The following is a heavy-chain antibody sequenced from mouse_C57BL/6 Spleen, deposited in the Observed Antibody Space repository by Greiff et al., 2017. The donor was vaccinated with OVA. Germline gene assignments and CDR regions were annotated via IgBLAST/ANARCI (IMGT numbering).Heavy chain of an antibody. D-gene: IGHD2-3*01. CDR3: AKVDGYYDAMDY. CDR1: GFTFSDYG. Sequence: EVKVVESGGGLVKPGGSLKLSCAASGFTFSDYGMHWVRQAPEKGLEWVAYISSGSSTIYYADTVKGRFTISRDNAKNTLFLQMTSLRSEDTAMYYCAKVDGYYDAMDYWGQGTSVTVSS. J-gene: IGHJ4*01. V-gene: IGHV5-17*01. CDR2: ISSGSSTI.